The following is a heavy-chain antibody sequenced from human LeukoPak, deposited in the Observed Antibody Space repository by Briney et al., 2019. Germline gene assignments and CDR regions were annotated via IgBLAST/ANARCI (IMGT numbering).Heavy chain of an antibody. J-gene: IGHJ4*02. CDR3: ATDRGVYSYGQEVF. CDR1: AGSITNNNYY. Sequence: SSETLSLTCTVSAGSITNNNYYWGWIRQPPGKGLEWIVSIHNGGSTYYNPSLKSRVTISIDTSKNQFSLKLSSVTAADTAVYYCATDRGVYSYGQEVFWGQGTLVTVSS. V-gene: IGHV4-39*07. D-gene: IGHD5-18*01. CDR2: IHNGGST.